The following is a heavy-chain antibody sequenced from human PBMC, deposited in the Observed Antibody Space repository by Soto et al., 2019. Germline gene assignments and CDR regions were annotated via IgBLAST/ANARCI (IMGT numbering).Heavy chain of an antibody. CDR1: GYTFSNYN. J-gene: IGHJ6*03. CDR2: MNPDSGNT. V-gene: IGHV1-8*01. CDR3: AREAASDPSFYYHYMDV. D-gene: IGHD3-10*01. Sequence: GASVKVSCKASGYTFSNYNINWVRQASGQGHEWMGWMNPDSGNTGYAEKFQGRVTMTRNSSISTAYMELSGLRSEDTAVYYCAREAASDPSFYYHYMDVWGKGTTVTVSS.